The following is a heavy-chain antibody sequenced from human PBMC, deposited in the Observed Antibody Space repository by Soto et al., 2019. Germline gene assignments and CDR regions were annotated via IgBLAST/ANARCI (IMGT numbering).Heavy chain of an antibody. D-gene: IGHD1-26*01. CDR2: ISSGSAYI. J-gene: IGHJ5*02. CDR3: ARDQGGSYDSWFDP. V-gene: IGHV3-21*01. Sequence: PGGCMGLACTFTISMYSMNGVRQAPGKGLEWVASISSGSAYIKYAESVKGRFTISRDNAKNSLHLQMNSLRAEDTAIYHCARDQGGSYDSWFDPWGQGTLVTVSS. CDR1: FTISMYS.